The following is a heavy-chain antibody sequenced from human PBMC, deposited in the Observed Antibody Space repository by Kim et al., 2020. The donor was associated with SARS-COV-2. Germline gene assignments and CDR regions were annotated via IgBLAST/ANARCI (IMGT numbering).Heavy chain of an antibody. V-gene: IGHV3-23*01. Sequence: GGSLRLSCAASGFTFSSYAMSWVRQAPGKGLEWVSAISGSGGSTYYADSVKGRFTISRDNSKNTLYLQMNSLRAEDTAVYYCAKDTPDYYDSSGYYPPPISDYWGQGTLVTVSS. D-gene: IGHD3-22*01. CDR3: AKDTPDYYDSSGYYPPPISDY. CDR2: ISGSGGST. J-gene: IGHJ4*02. CDR1: GFTFSSYA.